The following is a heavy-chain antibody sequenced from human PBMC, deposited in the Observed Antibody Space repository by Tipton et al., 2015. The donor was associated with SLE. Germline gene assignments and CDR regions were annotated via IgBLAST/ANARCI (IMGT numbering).Heavy chain of an antibody. Sequence: TLSLTCSVSGGSISSYYWSWIRQPPGKGLEWIGYIYYSGSTNYNPSLKSRVTISVDTSRNQFSLKLSSVTAADTAVYYCARGGGSTWYFDLWGRGTLVTVSS. D-gene: IGHD5/OR15-5a*01. CDR1: GGSISSYY. V-gene: IGHV4-59*01. CDR2: IYYSGST. J-gene: IGHJ2*01. CDR3: ARGGGSTWYFDL.